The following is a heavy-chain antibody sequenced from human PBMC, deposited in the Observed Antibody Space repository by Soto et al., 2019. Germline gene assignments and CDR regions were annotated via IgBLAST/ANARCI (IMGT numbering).Heavy chain of an antibody. CDR1: GFTFSSYA. Sequence: GGSLRLSCAASGFTFSSYAMSWVRQAPGKGLEWVSAISGSGGSTYYADSVKGRFTISRDNSKNTLYLQLNSLRAEDTAVYYCPRHLWFGEPQPYYFDYWGQGTLVTVSS. CDR2: ISGSGGST. J-gene: IGHJ4*02. CDR3: PRHLWFGEPQPYYFDY. V-gene: IGHV3-23*01. D-gene: IGHD3-10*01.